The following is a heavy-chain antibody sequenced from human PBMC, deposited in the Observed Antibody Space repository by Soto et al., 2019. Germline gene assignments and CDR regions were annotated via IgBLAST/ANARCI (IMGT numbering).Heavy chain of an antibody. Sequence: GGSLRLSCAASGFTLSGYSMNWVRQAPGKGLEWVSSISTSSSYIHYADSVKGLFTISRDNAENSLYLQMNSLRAEDTAVYYCARIPCDNSGTTGVYGGQGTKV. D-gene: IGHD3-22*01. CDR2: ISTSSSYI. J-gene: IGHJ4*02. CDR3: ARIPCDNSGTTGVY. V-gene: IGHV3-21*04. CDR1: GFTLSGYS.